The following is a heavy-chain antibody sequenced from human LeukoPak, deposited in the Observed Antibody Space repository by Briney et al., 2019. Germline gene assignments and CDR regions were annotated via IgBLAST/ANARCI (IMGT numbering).Heavy chain of an antibody. CDR1: GFTVSRNY. Sequence: GGSLRLSCAASGFTVSRNYMNWVRQAPGKWLEWVSVIYSGGSTYYADSVKGRFTISRDNSKNTLYLQMNSLRAEDTAVYYCARAIYSGYVYYFDYWGQGTLVTVSS. CDR2: IYSGGST. D-gene: IGHD5-12*01. V-gene: IGHV3-66*01. CDR3: ARAIYSGYVYYFDY. J-gene: IGHJ4*02.